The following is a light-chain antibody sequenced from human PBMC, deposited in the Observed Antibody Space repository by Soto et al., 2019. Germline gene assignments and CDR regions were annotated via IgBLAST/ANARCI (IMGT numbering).Light chain of an antibody. V-gene: IGLV1-47*01. J-gene: IGLJ2*01. Sequence: QPVLTQPPSASGTPGQRVTISCSGSSSNLGRSYVYWYQQLPGTAPKLLMYRNHQRPSGVPDRFSGSKSGTSASLAISGLRSEDEADYYCAAWDDSLSGVVFGGGTKLTVL. CDR3: AAWDDSLSGVV. CDR2: RNH. CDR1: SSNLGRSY.